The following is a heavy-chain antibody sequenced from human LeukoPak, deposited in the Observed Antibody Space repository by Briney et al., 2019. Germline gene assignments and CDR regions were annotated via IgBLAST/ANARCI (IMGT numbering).Heavy chain of an antibody. V-gene: IGHV4-59*01. CDR3: AIGGGRYYYDSSGYYYIDY. CDR1: GGSISSYY. D-gene: IGHD3-22*01. CDR2: IYYSGST. Sequence: SETLSLTCTVSGGSISSYYWSWIRQPPGKGLEWIGYIYYSGSTNYNPSLKSRVTISVGTSKNQFSLKLSSVTAADTAVYYCAIGGGRYYYDSSGYYYIDYWGQGTLVTVSS. J-gene: IGHJ4*02.